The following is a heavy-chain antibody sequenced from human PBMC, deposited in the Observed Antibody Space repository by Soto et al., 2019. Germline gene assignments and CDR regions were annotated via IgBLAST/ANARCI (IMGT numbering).Heavy chain of an antibody. D-gene: IGHD5-12*01. CDR3: AISRDGYGPCSY. J-gene: IGHJ4*02. V-gene: IGHV3-30-3*01. CDR1: GFTFSSYA. Sequence: QVQLVESGGGVVQPGRSLRLSCAASGFTFSSYAMHWVRQAPGKGLEWVAVISYDGSNKYYADSVKGRFTISRDNSKNTLYLQMNSLRAEDTAVYYCAISRDGYGPCSYWGQGTLVTVSS. CDR2: ISYDGSNK.